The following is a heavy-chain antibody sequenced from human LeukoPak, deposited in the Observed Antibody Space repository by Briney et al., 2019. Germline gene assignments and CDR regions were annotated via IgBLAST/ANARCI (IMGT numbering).Heavy chain of an antibody. CDR1: GYTFTSYG. CDR3: AREYHRGAFDI. Sequence: ASVKVSCKASGYTFTSYGISWVRQAPGQGLEWMGWISAYNGNTNYAQKLQGRVTMTTDTSTSTAYRELRSLRSDDTAVYYCAREYHRGAFDIWGQGTMVTVSS. J-gene: IGHJ3*02. CDR2: ISAYNGNT. D-gene: IGHD2-2*01. V-gene: IGHV1-18*01.